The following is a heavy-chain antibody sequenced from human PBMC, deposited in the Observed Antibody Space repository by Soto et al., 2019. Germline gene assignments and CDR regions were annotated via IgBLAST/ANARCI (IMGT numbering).Heavy chain of an antibody. J-gene: IGHJ4*02. Sequence: PGGSLRLSCAASGFTFSRHWMHWVRQAPGKGLVWLSRINSDGSSIAYADSVKGRFTISRDNAKNTLYLQMTSLGAEETAVYFCARDRTDVTVVPGVDQPMFDCWGQGTPVTVSS. D-gene: IGHD2-2*01. CDR3: ARDRTDVTVVPGVDQPMFDC. CDR2: INSDGSSI. V-gene: IGHV3-74*03. CDR1: GFTFSRHW.